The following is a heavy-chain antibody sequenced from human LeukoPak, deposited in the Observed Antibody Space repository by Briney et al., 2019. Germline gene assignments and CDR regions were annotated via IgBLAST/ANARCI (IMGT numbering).Heavy chain of an antibody. J-gene: IGHJ3*02. CDR2: IYDSGST. D-gene: IGHD2-15*01. V-gene: IGHV4-30-4*01. CDR3: ARDCSGGSRYGAFDI. CDR1: GASIRSGDYY. Sequence: NPSQTLSLTCTVSGASIRSGDYYWSWIRQPPGKGLEWIGYIYDSGSTYYNPSLKSRITISVDTSENRFSLKLSSVTATDTAVYYCARDCSGGSRYGAFDIWGQGTMVTVSS.